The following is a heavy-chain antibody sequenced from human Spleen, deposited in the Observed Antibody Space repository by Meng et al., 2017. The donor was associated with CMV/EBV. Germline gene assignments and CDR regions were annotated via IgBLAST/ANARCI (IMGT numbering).Heavy chain of an antibody. CDR3: ARASKDFLSGHWNYGMDV. J-gene: IGHJ6*02. Sequence: SAASGFTFSDYDMHWVHQVPGKGLEWVSAIGTLHDTYYPGSVKGRFTISRENAKNSLYLQMNSLRAGDTAVYYCARASKDFLSGHWNYGMDVWGQGTTVTVSS. CDR1: GFTFSDYD. V-gene: IGHV3-13*01. D-gene: IGHD3-3*01. CDR2: IGTLHDT.